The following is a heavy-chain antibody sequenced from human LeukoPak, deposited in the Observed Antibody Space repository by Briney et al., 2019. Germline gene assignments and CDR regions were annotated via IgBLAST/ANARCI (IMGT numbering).Heavy chain of an antibody. CDR2: IIPIFGTA. CDR1: GCTFSSYA. D-gene: IGHD6-19*01. J-gene: IGHJ3*02. CDR3: AREVAVAGDAFDI. V-gene: IGHV1-69*06. Sequence: SVKVSCKASGCTFSSYAISRVRQAPGQGLEWMGGIIPIFGTANYAQKFQGRVTITSDKSTSTAYMELSSLRSEDTAVYYCAREVAVAGDAFDIWGQGTMVTVSS.